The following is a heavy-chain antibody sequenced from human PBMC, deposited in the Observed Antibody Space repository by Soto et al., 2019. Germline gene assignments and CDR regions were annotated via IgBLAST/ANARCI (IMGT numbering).Heavy chain of an antibody. CDR2: INHSGST. D-gene: IGHD2-2*01. J-gene: IGHJ6*03. Sequence: SETLSLTCAVYGGSFSGYYWSWIRQPPGKGLEWIGEINHSGSTNYNPSLKSRVTISVDTSKNQFSLKLSSVTAADTAVYYCAREGRYCSSTSCRRTYYYYMDVWGKGTTVTVSS. CDR3: AREGRYCSSTSCRRTYYYYMDV. CDR1: GGSFSGYY. V-gene: IGHV4-34*01.